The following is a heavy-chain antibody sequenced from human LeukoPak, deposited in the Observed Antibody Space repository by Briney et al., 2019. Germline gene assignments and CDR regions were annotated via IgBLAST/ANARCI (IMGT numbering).Heavy chain of an antibody. CDR2: ISSSGGST. Sequence: PGGSLRLSCAASGLTFSSYSMNWVRQAPGKGLEWVSGISSSGGSTYYADSVKGRFSISRDSSKNTLYLQMNSLRAEDTAVYYCAKGGSDIVVNRGFDYWGQGTLVTVSS. J-gene: IGHJ4*02. D-gene: IGHD2-15*01. V-gene: IGHV3-23*01. CDR1: GLTFSSYS. CDR3: AKGGSDIVVNRGFDY.